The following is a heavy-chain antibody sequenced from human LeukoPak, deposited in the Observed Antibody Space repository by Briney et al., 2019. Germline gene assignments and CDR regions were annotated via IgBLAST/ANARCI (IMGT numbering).Heavy chain of an antibody. CDR3: ARGLNWFDY. CDR1: GGSISSYY. V-gene: IGHV4-59*01. D-gene: IGHD3-16*01. CDR2: IYYSGST. J-gene: IGHJ5*01. Sequence: PSETLSLTCTVSGGSISSYYWSWIRQPPGTGLEWIGYIYYSGSTNYNPSLKSRVTISVDTSKNQFSLNLSSVTAADTAVYYCARGLNWFDYWGQGTLVTVSS.